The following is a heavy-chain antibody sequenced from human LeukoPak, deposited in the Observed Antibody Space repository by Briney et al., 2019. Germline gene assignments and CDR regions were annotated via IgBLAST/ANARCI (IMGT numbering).Heavy chain of an antibody. V-gene: IGHV3-23*01. CDR3: AKFNYYGSGSYSPCDF. D-gene: IGHD3-10*01. CDR2: ISGGGDVT. Sequence: GGSLRLSCAASGFTFSSYAMSWVRQAPGKGLEWVSAISGGGDVTTYADSVKGRFTISRDNPKNTLYLQMNSLRAGDTAVYYCAKFNYYGSGSYSPCDFWGQGTLVTVSS. CDR1: GFTFSSYA. J-gene: IGHJ4*02.